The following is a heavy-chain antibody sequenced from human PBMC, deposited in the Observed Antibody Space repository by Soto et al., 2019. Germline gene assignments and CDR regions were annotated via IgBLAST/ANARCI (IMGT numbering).Heavy chain of an antibody. V-gene: IGHV3-43*01. J-gene: IGHJ4*02. CDR3: AKDVGRWQWEGYFDY. D-gene: IGHD1-26*01. CDR1: GFTFDDYT. CDR2: ISWDGGST. Sequence: GGSLRLSCAASGFTFDDYTMHWVRQAPGKGLEWVSLISWDGGSTYYADSVKGRFTISRDNSKNSLYLQMNSLRTEDTALYYCAKDVGRWQWEGYFDYWGQGTLVTVSS.